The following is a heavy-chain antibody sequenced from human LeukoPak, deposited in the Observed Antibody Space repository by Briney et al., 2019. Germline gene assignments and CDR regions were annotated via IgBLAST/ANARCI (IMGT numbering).Heavy chain of an antibody. V-gene: IGHV1-2*04. CDR3: ARSCSGGSCYDY. J-gene: IGHJ4*02. CDR1: GYTSTGYY. CDR2: INPNSGGT. D-gene: IGHD2-15*01. Sequence: GASVKVSCKASGYTSTGYYMHWVRQAPGQGLEWMGWINPNSGGTNYAQKFQGWVTMTRDTSISTAYMELSRLRSDDTAVYYCARSCSGGSCYDYWGQGTLVTVSS.